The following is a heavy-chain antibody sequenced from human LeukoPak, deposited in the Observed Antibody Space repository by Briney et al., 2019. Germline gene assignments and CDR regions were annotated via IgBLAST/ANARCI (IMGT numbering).Heavy chain of an antibody. V-gene: IGHV4-4*02. CDR3: ARCGVRAAAGDLDY. CDR1: GGSISSSNW. D-gene: IGHD6-13*01. Sequence: SETLSLTCAVSGGSISSSNWWSWVRQPPGKGLEWFGEIYHSGSTNYNPSLKSRVTISVDKSKNQFSLKLSSVTAADTAVYYCARCGVRAAAGDLDYWGQGTLVTVSS. CDR2: IYHSGST. J-gene: IGHJ4*02.